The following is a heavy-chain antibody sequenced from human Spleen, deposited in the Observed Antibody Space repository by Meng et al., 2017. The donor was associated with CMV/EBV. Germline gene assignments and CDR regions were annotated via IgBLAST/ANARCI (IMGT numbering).Heavy chain of an antibody. CDR3: VKDAVYCSGTNCYPIDH. V-gene: IGHV3-30*02. CDR2: IQYDESNT. CDR1: GFTFSYYG. D-gene: IGHD2-15*01. Sequence: GRSLRLACPPSGFTFSYYGMQWVRRAPGKVLEWVAFIQYDESNTYYADSVTGRFTISRDKSKNTLYLIMRSLRTEDTAVYYCVKDAVYCSGTNCYPIDHWGQGTLVTVSS. J-gene: IGHJ5*02.